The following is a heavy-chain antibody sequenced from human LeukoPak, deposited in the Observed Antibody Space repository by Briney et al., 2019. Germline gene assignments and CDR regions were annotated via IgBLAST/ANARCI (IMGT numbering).Heavy chain of an antibody. CDR1: GGSISSYY. Sequence: SETLSLTCTVSGGSISSYYWSWIRQPAGKGLEWIGRIYISGSTNYNPSLKSRVTMSVDTSKNQFSLKLRSVTAADAAVYYCARVTSRLGWFDPWGQGTLVTVSS. CDR3: ARVTSRLGWFDP. V-gene: IGHV4-4*07. D-gene: IGHD1-14*01. CDR2: IYISGST. J-gene: IGHJ5*02.